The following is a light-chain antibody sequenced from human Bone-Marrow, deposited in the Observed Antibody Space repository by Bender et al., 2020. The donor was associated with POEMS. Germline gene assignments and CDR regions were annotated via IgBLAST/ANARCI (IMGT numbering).Light chain of an antibody. CDR1: SSDVGGYNY. Sequence: QSALTQPASVSGSPGQSITISCTGTSSDVGGYNYVSWYQQHPGKAPKLIIYDVDYRPSGISNRFSGSKSGNTASLTISGLQAEDEADYYCTSYTASGSLVVFGGGTKLTVL. V-gene: IGLV2-14*03. CDR3: TSYTASGSLVV. CDR2: DVD. J-gene: IGLJ2*01.